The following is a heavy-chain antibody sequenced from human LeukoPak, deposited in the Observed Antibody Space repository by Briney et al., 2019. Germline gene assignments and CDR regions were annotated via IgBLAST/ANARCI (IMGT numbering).Heavy chain of an antibody. Sequence: GESLRLSCAASGFTFSSYAMHWVRQAPGKGLEWVAVISYDGSNKYYADSVKGRFTISRDNSKNTLYLQMNSLRAEDTAVYYCAGDFPYCSSTSCSLGRFDPWGQGTLVTVSS. CDR1: GFTFSSYA. CDR2: ISYDGSNK. D-gene: IGHD2-2*01. CDR3: AGDFPYCSSTSCSLGRFDP. J-gene: IGHJ5*02. V-gene: IGHV3-30-3*01.